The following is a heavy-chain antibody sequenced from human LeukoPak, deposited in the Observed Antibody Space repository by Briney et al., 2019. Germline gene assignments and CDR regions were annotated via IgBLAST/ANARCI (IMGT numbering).Heavy chain of an antibody. CDR3: AELGITMIGGV. J-gene: IGHJ6*04. CDR2: ISSSGSTI. CDR1: GFTFRSYE. D-gene: IGHD3-10*02. Sequence: GGSLRLSCAASGFTFRSYETNWVRQAPGKGLEWGSYISSSGSTIYYADSVKGRFTISRDNAENSLYLQMNSLRAEDTAVYYCAELGITMIGGVWGKGTTVTISS. V-gene: IGHV3-48*03.